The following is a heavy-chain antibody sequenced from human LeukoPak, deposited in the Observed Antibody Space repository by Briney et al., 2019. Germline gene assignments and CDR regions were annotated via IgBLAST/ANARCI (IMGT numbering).Heavy chain of an antibody. CDR3: AKLVVVTAIYFDY. V-gene: IGHV3-23*01. CDR2: ISGSGGST. J-gene: IGHJ4*02. Sequence: GGSLRLSCAASGFTFYGYAMSWVRQAPGKGLEWVSAISGSGGSTYYADSVKGRFTISRDNSKNTLYLQMNSLRAEDTAVYYCAKLVVVTAIYFDYWGQGTLVTVSS. D-gene: IGHD2-21*02. CDR1: GFTFYGYA.